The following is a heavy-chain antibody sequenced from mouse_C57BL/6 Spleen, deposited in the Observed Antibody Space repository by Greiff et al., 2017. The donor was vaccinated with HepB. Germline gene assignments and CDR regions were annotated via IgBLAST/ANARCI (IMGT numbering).Heavy chain of an antibody. CDR2: ISNGGGRT. V-gene: IGHV5-12*01. J-gene: IGHJ4*01. Sequence: EVMLVESGGGLVQPGGSLKLSCAASGFTFSDYYMYWVRQTPEKRLEWVAYISNGGGRTYYPDTVKGRFTSSRDNAKNTLYRQMSRLKSEDTAMYYCARQEGAMDYWGQGTSVTVSS. CDR1: GFTFSDYY. CDR3: ARQEGAMDY.